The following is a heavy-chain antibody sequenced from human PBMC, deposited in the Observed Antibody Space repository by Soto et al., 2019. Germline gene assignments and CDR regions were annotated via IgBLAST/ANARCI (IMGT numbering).Heavy chain of an antibody. CDR1: GGSISSGGYY. CDR3: ARDFPSSIAARQGMDV. J-gene: IGHJ6*02. D-gene: IGHD6-6*01. CDR2: IYYSGST. Sequence: ASETLSLTCTVSGGSISSGGYYWSWIRQLPGKGLEWIGYIYYSGSTYYNPSLKSRVTISVDTSKNQFSLKLSSVTAADTAVYYCARDFPSSIAARQGMDVWGQGTTVTVS. V-gene: IGHV4-31*03.